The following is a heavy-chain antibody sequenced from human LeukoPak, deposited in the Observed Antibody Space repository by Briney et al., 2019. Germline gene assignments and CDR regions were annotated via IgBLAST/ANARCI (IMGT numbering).Heavy chain of an antibody. CDR1: GGSISSGGYY. CDR3: ARERLGELFHFDY. Sequence: SSETLSLTCTVSGGSISSGGYYWSWIRQPPGKGLEWIGYIYHSGSTYYNPSLKSRVTISVDRSKNQFSLKLSSVTAADTAVYYCARERLGELFHFDYWGQGTLVTVSS. V-gene: IGHV4-30-2*01. D-gene: IGHD3-10*01. J-gene: IGHJ4*02. CDR2: IYHSGST.